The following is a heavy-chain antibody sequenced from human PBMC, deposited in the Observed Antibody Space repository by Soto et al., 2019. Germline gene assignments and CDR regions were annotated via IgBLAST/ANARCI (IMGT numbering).Heavy chain of an antibody. CDR3: ARRDCYNSNCFSNWFDP. CDR2: INPPSGDT. CDR1: GYTFTDYF. D-gene: IGHD6-13*01. J-gene: IGHJ5*02. V-gene: IGHV1-46*03. Sequence: QVHLVQSGAEVRMPGASVKVSCKASGYTFTDYFMHWVLQAPGQGLEWMGIINPPSGDTGYAQKFQGRVIMTTDTSTSTVYIELSGLTSEDTAIYYSARRDCYNSNCFSNWFDPWGQGTLVTVSS.